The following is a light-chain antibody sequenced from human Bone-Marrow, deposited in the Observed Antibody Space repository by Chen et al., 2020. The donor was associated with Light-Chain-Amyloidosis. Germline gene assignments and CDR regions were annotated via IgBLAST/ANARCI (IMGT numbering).Light chain of an antibody. Sequence: SYVLTQPSSVSVAPGQTATIACGGNNIGSTSVHWYQQTPGQAPLLVGYDDSDRPSGMPERLSGSNSGNTANLTISRVEAGDEADYYCQVWDRSSDRPVFGGGTKLTVL. CDR1: NIGSTS. CDR3: QVWDRSSDRPV. CDR2: DDS. J-gene: IGLJ3*02. V-gene: IGLV3-21*02.